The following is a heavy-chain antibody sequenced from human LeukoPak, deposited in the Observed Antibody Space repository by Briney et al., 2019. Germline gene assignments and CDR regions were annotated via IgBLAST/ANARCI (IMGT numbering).Heavy chain of an antibody. J-gene: IGHJ3*02. V-gene: IGHV4-39*01. CDR2: IYYSGST. Sequence: PSETLSLTCTVSGGSISSSSYYWGWIRQPPGKGLEWIGSIYYSGSTYYNPSLKSRVTISVDTSKNQFSLKLSSVTTADTAVYYCARHSSGWDNAFDIWGQGTMVTVSS. D-gene: IGHD6-19*01. CDR3: ARHSSGWDNAFDI. CDR1: GGSISSSSYY.